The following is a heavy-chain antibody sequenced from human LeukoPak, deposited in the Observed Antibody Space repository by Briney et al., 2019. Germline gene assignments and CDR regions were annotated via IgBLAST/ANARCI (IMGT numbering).Heavy chain of an antibody. CDR2: IRQDESEK. D-gene: IGHD2-15*01. Sequence: PGGSLRLSCAASGFTFSSYWMSWVRQAPGKGLEWVANIRQDESEKYYVDSVKGRFTISRDNAKNSLYLQMNSLRAEDTAVYYCARPSGYCSGGSCFPFDYWAREPWSPSPQ. J-gene: IGHJ4*02. CDR1: GFTFSSYW. V-gene: IGHV3-7*04. CDR3: ARPSGYCSGGSCFPFDY.